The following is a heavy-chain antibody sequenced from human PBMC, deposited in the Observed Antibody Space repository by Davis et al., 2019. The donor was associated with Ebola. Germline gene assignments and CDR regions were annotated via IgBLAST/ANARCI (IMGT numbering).Heavy chain of an antibody. V-gene: IGHV4-59*01. CDR1: GGSISSYY. D-gene: IGHD5-18*01. CDR2: IYYSGST. Sequence: MPSETLSLTCTVSGGSISSYYWSWIRQPPGKGLEWIGYIYYSGSTNYNPSLKSRVTISVDTSKNQFSLKLSSVTAADTAVYYCASGQLWLQGLDYWGQGTLVTVSS. J-gene: IGHJ4*02. CDR3: ASGQLWLQGLDY.